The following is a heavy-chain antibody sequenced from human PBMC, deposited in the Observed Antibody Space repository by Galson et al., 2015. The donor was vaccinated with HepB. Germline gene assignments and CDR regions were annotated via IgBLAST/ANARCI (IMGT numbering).Heavy chain of an antibody. Sequence: SVKVSCKASGYTFTGYYMHWVRQAPGQGLEWMGGIIPIFGTANYAQKFQGRVTITADESTSTAYMELSSLRSEDTAVYYCARSGYSSYFDYWGQGTLVTVSS. CDR3: ARSGYSSYFDY. J-gene: IGHJ4*02. CDR1: GYTFTGYY. CDR2: IIPIFGTA. V-gene: IGHV1-69*13. D-gene: IGHD5-18*01.